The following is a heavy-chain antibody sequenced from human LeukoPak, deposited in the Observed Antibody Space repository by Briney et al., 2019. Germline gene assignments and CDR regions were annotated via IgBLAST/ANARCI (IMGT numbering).Heavy chain of an antibody. J-gene: IGHJ2*01. CDR1: GFTFSDYY. D-gene: IGHD2-15*01. V-gene: IGHV3-11*01. Sequence: PGGSLRLSCAASGFTFSDYYMSWIRQAPGKGLEWVSYISSSGSTIYYADSVKGRFTISRDNAKNSLYLQMNSLRAEDTAVYYCAGKGYCSGGSCYGNWYFDLWGRGTLVTVSS. CDR3: AGKGYCSGGSCYGNWYFDL. CDR2: ISSSGSTI.